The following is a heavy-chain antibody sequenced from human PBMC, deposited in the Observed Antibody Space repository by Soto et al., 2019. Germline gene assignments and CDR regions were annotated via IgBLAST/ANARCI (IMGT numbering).Heavy chain of an antibody. D-gene: IGHD2-2*02. Sequence: GGSLRLSCAASGFTFSSYDMHWVRQAPGKGLEWVAVIWYDGSNKYYADSVKGRFIISRDNSKNTLYLQMNSLRAEDTAVYYCARELGYCSSTSCYKGYYGMDVWGPGTTVTVSS. CDR3: ARELGYCSSTSCYKGYYGMDV. V-gene: IGHV3-33*01. CDR2: IWYDGSNK. CDR1: GFTFSSYD. J-gene: IGHJ6*02.